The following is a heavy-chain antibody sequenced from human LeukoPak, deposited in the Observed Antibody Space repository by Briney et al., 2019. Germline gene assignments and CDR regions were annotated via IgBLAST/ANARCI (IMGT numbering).Heavy chain of an antibody. D-gene: IGHD6-13*01. V-gene: IGHV1-2*02. CDR2: INPNSGGT. Sequence: ASVKVSCKASGYTFTGYYMHWVRQAPGQGLEWMGWINPNSGGTNYAQKFQGRVIMTRDTSISTAYMELSRLRSDDTAVYYCARAASSSWPDAFDIWGQGTMVTVSS. CDR1: GYTFTGYY. J-gene: IGHJ3*02. CDR3: ARAASSSWPDAFDI.